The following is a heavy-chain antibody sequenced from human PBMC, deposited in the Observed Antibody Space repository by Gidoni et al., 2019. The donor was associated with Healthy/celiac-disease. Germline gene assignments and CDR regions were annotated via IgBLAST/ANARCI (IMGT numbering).Heavy chain of an antibody. CDR1: GFTFSNDW. V-gene: IGHV3-15*07. CDR3: TTWTYYYDSSGYYYYYYMDV. CDR2: IKSKTDGGTT. D-gene: IGHD3-22*01. Sequence: EVQLVESGGGLVKPGGSLRLSCAASGFTFSNDWMKWVSQAPGKGLEWVGRIKSKTDGGTTDYAAPVKGRFTISRDDSKNTLYLQMNSLKTEDTAVYYCTTWTYYYDSSGYYYYYYMDVWGKGTTVTVSS. J-gene: IGHJ6*03.